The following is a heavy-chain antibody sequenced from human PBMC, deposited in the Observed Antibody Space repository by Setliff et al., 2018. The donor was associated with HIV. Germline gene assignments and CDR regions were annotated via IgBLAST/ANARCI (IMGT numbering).Heavy chain of an antibody. Sequence: PSETLSLTCTVSGGSISSGSYYWNWIRQPAGKGLEWTGRIYTSGSTNYNPSLQSRITISVDTSKNQFSLQLNSVTPEDTAVYYCARGGKIAAAGGIFDYWGQGTLVTVSS. CDR2: IYTSGST. J-gene: IGHJ4*02. CDR1: GGSISSGSYY. V-gene: IGHV4-61*02. CDR3: ARGGKIAAAGGIFDY. D-gene: IGHD6-13*01.